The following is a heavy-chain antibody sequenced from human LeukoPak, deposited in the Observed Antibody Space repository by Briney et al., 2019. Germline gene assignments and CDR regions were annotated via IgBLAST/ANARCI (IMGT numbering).Heavy chain of an antibody. Sequence: GGSLRLSCAASGFTFSNYGMSWVRQAPGKGLEWVSAISGSGGSTYYADSVKGRFTISRDNSKNTLYLQMNSLRAEDTALYYCAKKGGYSYGDPFDYWGQGTLVTVSS. CDR1: GFTFSNYG. D-gene: IGHD5-18*01. V-gene: IGHV3-23*01. J-gene: IGHJ4*02. CDR3: AKKGGYSYGDPFDY. CDR2: ISGSGGST.